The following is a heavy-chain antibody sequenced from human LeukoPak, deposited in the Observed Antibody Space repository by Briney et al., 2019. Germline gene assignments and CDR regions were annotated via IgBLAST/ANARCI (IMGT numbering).Heavy chain of an antibody. CDR1: GFTFSSYA. CDR3: AKDRLTIFGVVDAFDI. V-gene: IGHV3-23*01. J-gene: IGHJ3*02. Sequence: GGSLRLSCAASGFTFSSYAMSWVRQAPGKGLEWVSAISGSGGSTYYADSVKGRFTISRDNSKNTLYLQMNSLRAEDTAVYYCAKDRLTIFGVVDAFDIWGQGTMVTVSS. CDR2: ISGSGGST. D-gene: IGHD3-3*01.